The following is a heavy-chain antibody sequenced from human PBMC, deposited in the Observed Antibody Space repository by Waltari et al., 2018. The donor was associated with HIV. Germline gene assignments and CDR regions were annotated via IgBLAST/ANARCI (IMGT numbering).Heavy chain of an antibody. D-gene: IGHD1-26*01. CDR2: IRSIGDTT. J-gene: IGHJ4*02. CDR1: GFLFSNFA. CDR3: AKDSMGAIDVEDYFDF. Sequence: EVQLLESGGGWVHPGGSLRLSRATSGFLFSNFAMSWVRQAPGKGLEWVSTIRSIGDTTYYADSVKGRFTTTRANSKDTLYLQMNSLRAEDTAVYYCAKDSMGAIDVEDYFDFWGQGTLVTVSS. V-gene: IGHV3-23*01.